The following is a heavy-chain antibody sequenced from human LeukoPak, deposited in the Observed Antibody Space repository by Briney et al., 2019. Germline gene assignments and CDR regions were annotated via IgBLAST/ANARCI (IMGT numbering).Heavy chain of an antibody. V-gene: IGHV3-13*01. CDR3: ARGPPRGKYYYMDV. J-gene: IGHJ6*03. D-gene: IGHD1-1*01. Sequence: GGSLRLSCAASGFTFSSFDMHWVRQPTGQGPEWVSTIGTASDTYYPGSVEGRFTLSRDNAKNSLYLQMNSLTAGDTAVYYCARGPPRGKYYYMDVWGKGTTVTVSS. CDR2: IGTASDT. CDR1: GFTFSSFD.